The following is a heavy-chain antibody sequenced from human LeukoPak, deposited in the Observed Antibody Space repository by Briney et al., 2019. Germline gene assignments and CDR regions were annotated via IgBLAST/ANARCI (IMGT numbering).Heavy chain of an antibody. CDR1: GFTFSSYA. CDR2: ISGSGGTT. J-gene: IGHJ4*02. D-gene: IGHD3-3*01. Sequence: PGGSLRLSCAASGFTFSSYAMSWVRQAPGKGLEWVSIISGSGGTTYYADSVKGRFTISRDNSKDTLSLQMNSLRAEDTALYYCAKERSAYSIFDYWGRGTLVTVSS. V-gene: IGHV3-23*01. CDR3: AKERSAYSIFDY.